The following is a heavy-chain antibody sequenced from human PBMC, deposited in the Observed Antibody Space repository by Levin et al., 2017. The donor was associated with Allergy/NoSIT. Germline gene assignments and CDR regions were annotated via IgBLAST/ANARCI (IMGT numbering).Heavy chain of an antibody. CDR2: ISRDGTYI. J-gene: IGHJ2*01. V-gene: IGHV3-21*06. CDR3: ARSSVVGSCSSTSCASFDL. D-gene: IGHD2-2*01. CDR1: GFTFSHCG. Sequence: ETLSLTCAASGFTFSHCGMTWVRQGPGKGLEWVSFISRDGTYIYYADSLKGRFTISRDDAKNSMYLQMNSLRVEDTALYFCARSSVVGSCSSTSCASFDLWGRGTLVSVSS.